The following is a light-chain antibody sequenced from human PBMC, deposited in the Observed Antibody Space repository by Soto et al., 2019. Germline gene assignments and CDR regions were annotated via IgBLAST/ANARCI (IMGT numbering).Light chain of an antibody. CDR1: QTVSRRL. CDR3: QQYGSSPRT. Sequence: EIVLTQSPGTLSLSPGERATLSCRASQTVSRRLLAWYQQKPGQPPRPLIYDASSRATGVPDRFSGSGSGTDFTLTISRLEPEDFAVYYCQQYGSSPRTFGQGTKVEIK. CDR2: DAS. V-gene: IGKV3-20*01. J-gene: IGKJ1*01.